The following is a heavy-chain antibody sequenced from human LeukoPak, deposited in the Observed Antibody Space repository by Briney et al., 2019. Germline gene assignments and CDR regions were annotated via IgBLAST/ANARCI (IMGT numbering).Heavy chain of an antibody. Sequence: GGSLRLSCAASGFTFSSYAMSWVRQAPGKGLEWVSAISGSGGSTYYADSGKGRFTISRDNSKNTLYLQMNSLRAEDTAVYYCAKRPYYDSSGYFDYWGQGTLVTVSS. V-gene: IGHV3-23*01. J-gene: IGHJ4*02. D-gene: IGHD3-22*01. CDR3: AKRPYYDSSGYFDY. CDR2: ISGSGGST. CDR1: GFTFSSYA.